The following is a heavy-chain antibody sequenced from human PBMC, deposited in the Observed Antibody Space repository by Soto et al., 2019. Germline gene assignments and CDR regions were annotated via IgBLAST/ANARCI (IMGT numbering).Heavy chain of an antibody. V-gene: IGHV1-18*01. Sequence: QVQRVQSGAEVKKPGASVKVACKASGYTFSDYGITWVRQAPGQGLEWVGWISAYNRDTKYAQKVQGRVTMTTDTATSTAYVELRSLRSDDTAVYFCARDHTYYDNGGTTDYWGQGTLVTVSS. CDR3: ARDHTYYDNGGTTDY. D-gene: IGHD3-22*01. CDR1: GYTFSDYG. CDR2: ISAYNRDT. J-gene: IGHJ4*02.